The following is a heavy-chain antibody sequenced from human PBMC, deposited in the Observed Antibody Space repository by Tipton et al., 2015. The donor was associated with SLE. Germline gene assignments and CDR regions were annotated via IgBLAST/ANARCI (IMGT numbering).Heavy chain of an antibody. CDR1: GGSVSSASYY. D-gene: IGHD4-11*01. CDR3: AARGDYTSFDF. J-gene: IGHJ3*01. V-gene: IGHV4-61*01. Sequence: TLSLTCTISGGSVSSASYYWTWIRQPPGKGMEWIGYIYYSGSTNYNPSLKSRVTISVDTSKNQFSLKLSSVTAADTAVYYCAARGDYTSFDFWGQGTMVTVSS. CDR2: IYYSGST.